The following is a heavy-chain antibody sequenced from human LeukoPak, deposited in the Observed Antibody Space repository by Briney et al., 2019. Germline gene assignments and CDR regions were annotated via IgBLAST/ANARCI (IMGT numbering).Heavy chain of an antibody. J-gene: IGHJ4*02. CDR2: ISGSGGST. D-gene: IGHD6-19*01. CDR1: GFTFSSYA. Sequence: GGSLRLSCAASGFTFSSYAMTWVRQAPGKGLEWVSAISGSGGSTYYADSVKGRFTTSRDNSKNTLYLQMNSLRAEDTAVYYCAKDLESKQWLAADYWGQGTLVTVSS. V-gene: IGHV3-23*01. CDR3: AKDLESKQWLAADY.